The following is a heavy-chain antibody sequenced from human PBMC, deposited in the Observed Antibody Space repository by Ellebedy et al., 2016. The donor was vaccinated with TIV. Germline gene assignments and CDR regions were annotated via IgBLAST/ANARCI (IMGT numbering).Heavy chain of an antibody. Sequence: GGSLRLSCAVSGFAFSSYWMGWVRQAAGKGLEWVANINQGGSERHYVDSVKGRFTISRDNAKNSLYLEMNSLRADDTAMYYCASDGSYGDYRSPTHAFVMWGQGTMVSVSS. J-gene: IGHJ3*02. D-gene: IGHD4-17*01. CDR3: ASDGSYGDYRSPTHAFVM. CDR2: INQGGSER. V-gene: IGHV3-7*01. CDR1: GFAFSSYW.